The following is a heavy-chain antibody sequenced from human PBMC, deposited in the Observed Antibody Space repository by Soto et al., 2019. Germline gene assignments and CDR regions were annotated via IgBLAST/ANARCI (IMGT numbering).Heavy chain of an antibody. V-gene: IGHV3-23*01. J-gene: IGHJ3*02. Sequence: GGSLRLSCAASGVTFDNYAMNWVRQAPGKGLEWVSSMSGSGGSTYYADSVKGRFTISRDNSKNTLYLQMDSLRAEDTAVYYCAKVVVPALFEAFDIWGQGTMVTVSS. CDR3: AKVVVPALFEAFDI. CDR2: MSGSGGST. CDR1: GVTFDNYA. D-gene: IGHD2-2*01.